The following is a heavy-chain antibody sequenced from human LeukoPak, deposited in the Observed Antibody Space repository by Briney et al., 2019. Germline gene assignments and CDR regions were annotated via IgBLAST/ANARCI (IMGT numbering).Heavy chain of an antibody. Sequence: SVKVSCKASGYTFTSYGISLVRQAPGQGLEWMGGIIPIFGTANYAQKFQGRVTITTDESTSTAYMELSSLRSEDTAVYYCARDLMITFGGVPREDAFDIWGQGTMVTVSS. CDR3: ARDLMITFGGVPREDAFDI. V-gene: IGHV1-69*05. CDR2: IIPIFGTA. D-gene: IGHD3-16*01. J-gene: IGHJ3*02. CDR1: GYTFTSYG.